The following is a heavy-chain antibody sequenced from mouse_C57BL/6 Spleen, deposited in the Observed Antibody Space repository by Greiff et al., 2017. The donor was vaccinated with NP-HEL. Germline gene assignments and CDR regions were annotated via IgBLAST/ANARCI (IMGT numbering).Heavy chain of an antibody. D-gene: IGHD1-1*01. CDR3: ARGEGMAYGSSLDY. Sequence: QVQLKQSGAELVKPGASVKLSCKASGYTFTSYWMHWVKQRPGRGLEWIGRIDPNSGGTKYNEKFKSKATLTVDKPSSTAYMQLHSRTSEDSAVYYWARGEGMAYGSSLDYWGQGTTLTVSS. CDR2: IDPNSGGT. J-gene: IGHJ2*01. CDR1: GYTFTSYW. V-gene: IGHV1-72*01.